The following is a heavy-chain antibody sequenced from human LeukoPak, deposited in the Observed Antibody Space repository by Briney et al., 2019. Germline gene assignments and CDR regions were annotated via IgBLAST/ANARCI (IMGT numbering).Heavy chain of an antibody. D-gene: IGHD3-3*01. CDR2: ISYDGSNK. CDR1: GFTFSSYA. Sequence: GRSLRLSCAASGFTFSSYAMHWVRQAPGKGLEWVAVISYDGSNKYYADSVKGRFTISRDNSKNTLYLQMNSLRAEDTAVYYCARGMRFLEWLPSDYWGQGTLVIVSS. CDR3: ARGMRFLEWLPSDY. V-gene: IGHV3-30*01. J-gene: IGHJ4*02.